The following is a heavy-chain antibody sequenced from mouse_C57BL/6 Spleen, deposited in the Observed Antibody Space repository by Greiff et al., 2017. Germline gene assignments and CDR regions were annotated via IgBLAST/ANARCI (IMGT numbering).Heavy chain of an antibody. J-gene: IGHJ2*01. CDR1: GFTFSNYW. V-gene: IGHV6-3*01. CDR3: TANVYSNYVGGFDY. CDR2: IRLKSDNYAT. Sequence: EVQVVESGGGLVQPGGSMKLSCVASGFTFSNYWMNWVRQSPEKGLEWVAQIRLKSDNYATHYAESVKGRFTISRDDSKSSVYLQMNNLRAEDTGIYYCTANVYSNYVGGFDYWGQGTTLTVSS. D-gene: IGHD2-5*01.